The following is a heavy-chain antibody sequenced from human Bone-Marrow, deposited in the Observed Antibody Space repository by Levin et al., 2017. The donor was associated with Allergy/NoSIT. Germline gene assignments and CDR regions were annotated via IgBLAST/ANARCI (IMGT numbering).Heavy chain of an antibody. J-gene: IGHJ5*01. CDR2: INHSGFT. Sequence: SETLSLTCAVSGDSISRGTYSWSWIRQPPGTGLEWIGYINHSGFTYFTPSLKSRVTISLDSPKNEFSLKLDSVTAADTAVYYCARGPPLASWGQGILVTVSS. V-gene: IGHV4-30-2*01. CDR1: GDSISRGTYS. CDR3: ARGPPLAS.